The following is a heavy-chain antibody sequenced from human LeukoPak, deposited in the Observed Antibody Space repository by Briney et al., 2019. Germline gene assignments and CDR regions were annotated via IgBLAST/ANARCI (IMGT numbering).Heavy chain of an antibody. V-gene: IGHV1-18*01. CDR2: ISAYNGDT. J-gene: IGHJ5*02. D-gene: IGHD2-2*01. CDR1: GYTFTTYG. CDR3: ARAPRRVVVPDVNKWFDP. Sequence: GASVNVSCKASGYTFTTYGINWIRQAPGQGLEWMGWISAYNGDTSYAQKLQDRVTLTTDTSTSTAYMELGSLRFDDTAVYYCARAPRRVVVPDVNKWFDPWGQATRVTVSS.